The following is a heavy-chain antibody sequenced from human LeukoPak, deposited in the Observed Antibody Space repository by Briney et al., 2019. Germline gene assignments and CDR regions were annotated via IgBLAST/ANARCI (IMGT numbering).Heavy chain of an antibody. CDR2: IIPIFGTT. Sequence: ASVKVSCKASGGTFNTYAVSWVRQAPGQGLEWMGGIIPIFGTTNYAQNFRDRVTITTDESTSTVFLELSRLRSEDTAVYYCARGCNSATCPFDYWGQGTLVTVSS. CDR1: GGTFNTYA. D-gene: IGHD2-2*01. V-gene: IGHV1-69*05. J-gene: IGHJ4*02. CDR3: ARGCNSATCPFDY.